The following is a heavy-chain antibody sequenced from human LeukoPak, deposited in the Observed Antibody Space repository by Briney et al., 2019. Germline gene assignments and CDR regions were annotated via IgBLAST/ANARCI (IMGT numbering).Heavy chain of an antibody. D-gene: IGHD3-16*02. CDR3: ATSPMITLGGVIEKKYQLQYYFDY. V-gene: IGHV1-69*01. Sequence: SVKVSCKASGGTFSSYAINWVRQAPGQGLEWMGGIIPIFGTANYAQKFQGRVTITADESTSTAYMELSSLRSEDTAMYYCATSPMITLGGVIEKKYQLQYYFDYWGQGTLVTVSS. CDR2: IIPIFGTA. CDR1: GGTFSSYA. J-gene: IGHJ4*02.